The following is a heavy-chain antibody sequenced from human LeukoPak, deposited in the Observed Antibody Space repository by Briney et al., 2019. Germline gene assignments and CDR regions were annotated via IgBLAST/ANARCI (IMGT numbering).Heavy chain of an antibody. Sequence: ASVKVSCKASGYTFTNYGISWVRQAPGQGLEWMGWISAHNGNTDYAQKFQGRVTMTTDTSTSTAYMELSSLRSEDTAVYYCATMYYYDSSGYYSPFDYWGQGTLVTVSS. V-gene: IGHV1-18*01. D-gene: IGHD3-22*01. CDR1: GYTFTNYG. J-gene: IGHJ4*02. CDR2: ISAHNGNT. CDR3: ATMYYYDSSGYYSPFDY.